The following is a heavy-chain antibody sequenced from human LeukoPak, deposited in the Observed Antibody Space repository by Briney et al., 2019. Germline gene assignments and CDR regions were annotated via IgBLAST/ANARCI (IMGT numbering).Heavy chain of an antibody. CDR3: AKAPITMVRGVMNWFDP. CDR2: IKKDGSEK. Sequence: GSLRLSCAASGFTISSYWMSWVRQAPGKGLEWVANIKKDGSEKYYVDSVKGRFTISRDNAKTSLYLQMISLRAEDTAVYYCAKAPITMVRGVMNWFDPWGQGTLVTVSS. V-gene: IGHV3-7*03. D-gene: IGHD3-10*01. CDR1: GFTISSYW. J-gene: IGHJ5*02.